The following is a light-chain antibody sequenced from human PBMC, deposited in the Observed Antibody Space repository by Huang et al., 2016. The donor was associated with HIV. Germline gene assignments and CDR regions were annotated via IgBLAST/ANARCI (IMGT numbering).Light chain of an antibody. J-gene: IGKJ3*01. CDR2: KGS. CDR1: QSLLHSDGDTY. CDR3: MQGTHLFT. V-gene: IGKV2-30*02. Sequence: DVVMTQSPLSLSVTLGQPASISCKSSQSLLHSDGDTYLNWFHQRPGQSPRRLIYKGSKRYSGFPDRFSGIGSGTDFTLEISRVEPDDVGVYYFMQGTHLFTFGPGTTVDIK.